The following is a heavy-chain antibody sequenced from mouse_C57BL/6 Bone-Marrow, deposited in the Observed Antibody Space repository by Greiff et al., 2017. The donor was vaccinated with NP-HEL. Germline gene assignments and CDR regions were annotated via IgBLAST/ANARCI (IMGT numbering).Heavy chain of an antibody. CDR2: INPNYGTT. D-gene: IGHD1-1*01. Sequence: VHVKQSGPELVKPGASVKISCKASGYSFTDYNMNWVKQSNGKSLEWIGVINPNYGTTSYNQKFKGKATLTVAKSSSTAYMQLSSLTSEDSAVYYSARNGHRTVDYWGQGTTLTVSA. CDR1: GYSFTDYN. CDR3: ARNGHRTVDY. J-gene: IGHJ2*01. V-gene: IGHV1-39*01.